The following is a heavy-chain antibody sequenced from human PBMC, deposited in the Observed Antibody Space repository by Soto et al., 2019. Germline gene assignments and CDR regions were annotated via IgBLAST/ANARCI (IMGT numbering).Heavy chain of an antibody. D-gene: IGHD3-10*01. V-gene: IGHV4-4*02. J-gene: IGHJ4*02. Sequence: SETLSLTCAVSGGSISSSNWWSWVRQPPGKGLEWIGEIYHSGSTNYNPSLKSRVTISVDKSKNQFSLKLSSVTAADTAVYYWAREYYYGSGSSPQVYDYWGQGTLVTVSS. CDR1: GGSISSSNW. CDR2: IYHSGST. CDR3: AREYYYGSGSSPQVYDY.